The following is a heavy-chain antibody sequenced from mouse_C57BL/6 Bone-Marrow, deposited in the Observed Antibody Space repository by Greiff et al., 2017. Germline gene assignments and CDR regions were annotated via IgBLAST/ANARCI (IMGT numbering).Heavy chain of an antibody. CDR3: TTGGYGTWFAY. J-gene: IGHJ3*01. CDR2: IDPENGDT. V-gene: IGHV14-4*01. Sequence: VQLQQSGAELVRPGASVKLSCTASGFNIKDDYMHWVKQRPEQGLEWIGWIDPENGDTEYASKFQGKATITADTSSNTAYLQLSSLTSEDTAVYYCTTGGYGTWFAYLGQGTLVTVSA. CDR1: GFNIKDDY. D-gene: IGHD2-1*01.